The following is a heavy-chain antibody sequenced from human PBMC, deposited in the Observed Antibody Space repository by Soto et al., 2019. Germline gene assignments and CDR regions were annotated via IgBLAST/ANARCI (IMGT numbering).Heavy chain of an antibody. J-gene: IGHJ6*02. CDR2: IYYSGST. Sequence: SETLSLTCTVSGGSISSSSYYWGWIRQPPGKGLEWIGSIYYSGSTYYNPSLKSRVTISVDTSKNQFSLKLSSVTAADTAVYYCAILEYYGMDVSGQGTTVTVSS. CDR3: AILEYYGMDV. V-gene: IGHV4-39*01. CDR1: GGSISSSSYY.